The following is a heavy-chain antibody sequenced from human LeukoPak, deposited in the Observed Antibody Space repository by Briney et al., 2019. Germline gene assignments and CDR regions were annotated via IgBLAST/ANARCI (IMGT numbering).Heavy chain of an antibody. D-gene: IGHD3-10*01. V-gene: IGHV3-48*04. J-gene: IGHJ4*02. CDR1: GFTFSTYN. Sequence: SGGSLRLSCVASGFTFSTYNMNWVRQAPGKGLEWVSYICSRGSTKYYADSVKGRFTISRDNAENSLYLQMNGLRAEDTAVYYCARDLYYYGSGNYVPGLPDYWGQGTLVTVSS. CDR2: ICSRGSTK. CDR3: ARDLYYYGSGNYVPGLPDY.